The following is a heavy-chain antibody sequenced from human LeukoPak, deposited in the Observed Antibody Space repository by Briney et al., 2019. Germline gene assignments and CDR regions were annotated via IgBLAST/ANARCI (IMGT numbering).Heavy chain of an antibody. Sequence: PGRSLRLSCAASGFTFSSYGMHWVRQAPGKGLEWVSAISGSGGSTCYADSVKGRFTISRDNSKNTLYLQMNSLRAEDTAVYYCAKYVGYCSSTSCYEYFQHWGQGTLVTVSS. CDR1: GFTFSSYG. CDR3: AKYVGYCSSTSCYEYFQH. CDR2: ISGSGGST. J-gene: IGHJ1*01. V-gene: IGHV3-23*01. D-gene: IGHD2-2*01.